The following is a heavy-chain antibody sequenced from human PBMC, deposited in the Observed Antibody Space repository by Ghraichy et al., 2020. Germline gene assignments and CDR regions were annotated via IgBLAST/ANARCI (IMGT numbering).Heavy chain of an antibody. CDR2: IYHSGST. Sequence: SETLALTCAVSGGSISSSNWWSWVRQPPGKGLEWIGEIYHSGSTNYNPSLKSRVTISVDKSKNQFSLKLSSVTAADTAVYYCARADDSSGYSDYWGQGTLVTVSS. CDR3: ARADDSSGYSDY. CDR1: GGSISSSNW. V-gene: IGHV4-4*02. D-gene: IGHD3-22*01. J-gene: IGHJ4*02.